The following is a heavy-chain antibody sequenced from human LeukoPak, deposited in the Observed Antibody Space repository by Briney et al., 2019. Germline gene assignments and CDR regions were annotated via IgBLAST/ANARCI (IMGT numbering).Heavy chain of an antibody. Sequence: PGGSLRLSCAASGFTFSSYGMHWVHQAPGKGLEWVAVIWYDGSNKYYADSVKGRFTISRDNSKNTLYLQMNSLRAEDMAVFYCAKDLAYYYYMDVWGKGTTVTVSS. CDR1: GFTFSSYG. V-gene: IGHV3-33*06. J-gene: IGHJ6*03. CDR2: IWYDGSNK. CDR3: AKDLAYYYYMDV.